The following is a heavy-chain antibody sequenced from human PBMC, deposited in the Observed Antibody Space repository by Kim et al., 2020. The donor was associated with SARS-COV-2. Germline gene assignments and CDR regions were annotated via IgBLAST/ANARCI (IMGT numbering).Heavy chain of an antibody. CDR3: AREANEWYDNYKDKTLSF. J-gene: IGHJ4*02. D-gene: IGHD3-10*01. V-gene: IGHV1-3*01. CDR2: INADNADT. CDR1: GYSFIHFT. Sequence: ASVKVSCEAFGYSFIHFTIHWLRQAPGQSLEWVGWINADNADTRYLQKFQGRVTIARDRSATTVYLDLRNLKSEDTAVYFCAREANEWYDNYKDKTLSFWGQGTLVTVSS.